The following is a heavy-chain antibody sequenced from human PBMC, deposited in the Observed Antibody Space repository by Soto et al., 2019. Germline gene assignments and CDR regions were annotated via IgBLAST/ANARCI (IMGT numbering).Heavy chain of an antibody. D-gene: IGHD1-26*01. V-gene: IGHV3-13*04. J-gene: IGHJ6*02. CDR2: IGTAGDT. Sequence: EVQLVESGGGLVQPGGSLRLSCAASGFTFSSYDMHWVRQATGKGLEWVSAIGTAGDTYYPGSVKGRFTISRENAKNSLYLQMNSLRAGDTAVYYCARGPGRSRIDDYGMDVWGQGTTVTVSS. CDR1: GFTFSSYD. CDR3: ARGPGRSRIDDYGMDV.